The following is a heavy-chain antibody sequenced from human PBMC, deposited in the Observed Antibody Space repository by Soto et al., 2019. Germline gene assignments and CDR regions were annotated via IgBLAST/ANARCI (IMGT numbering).Heavy chain of an antibody. Sequence: QVRLQEWGPGLVKPSQTLSLKCSVSGGSITTGGRYWSWIRQLPGKGLEWIGDSYYSGNTYYNASLTRRVTISVEAAKDQVALKLSSVTPAATAVYYCSQALVFTGGDGFDIWGQGRLVTVSS. CDR3: SQALVFTGGDGFDI. CDR2: SYYSGNT. J-gene: IGHJ3*02. V-gene: IGHV4-31*02. CDR1: GGSITTGGRY. D-gene: IGHD1-1*01.